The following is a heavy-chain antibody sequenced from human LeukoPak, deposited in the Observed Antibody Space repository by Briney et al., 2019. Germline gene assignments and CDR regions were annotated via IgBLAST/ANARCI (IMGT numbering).Heavy chain of an antibody. CDR1: GGSISGGGYS. D-gene: IGHD2-15*01. CDR2: IYHSGST. Sequence: PSQTLSLTCAVSGGSISGGGYSWRWIRQPPGKGLEWIGYIYHSGSTYYNPSLKSRVTISVDRSKNQFSLKLSSVTAADTAVYYCARGYGSYYFDYWGQGTLVTVSS. V-gene: IGHV4-30-2*01. J-gene: IGHJ4*02. CDR3: ARGYGSYYFDY.